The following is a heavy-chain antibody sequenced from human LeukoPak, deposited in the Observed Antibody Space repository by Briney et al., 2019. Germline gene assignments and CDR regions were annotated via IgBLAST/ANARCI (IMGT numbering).Heavy chain of an antibody. CDR3: FKAFVPTTICANACDV. Sequence: GGSLRLSSSASGFTFSSYAKLWVRQAPGKGLEYVSVISSNGGSTYYADSVKGRFIISRDNSKNMLYLQMSSLRAEDTAVYYCFKAFVPTTICANACDVWGQGTMVTVSS. CDR1: GFTFSSYA. J-gene: IGHJ3*01. V-gene: IGHV3-64D*09. CDR2: ISSNGGST. D-gene: IGHD2-2*01.